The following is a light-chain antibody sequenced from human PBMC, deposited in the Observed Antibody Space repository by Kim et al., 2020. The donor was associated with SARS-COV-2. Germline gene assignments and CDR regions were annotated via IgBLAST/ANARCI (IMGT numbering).Light chain of an antibody. V-gene: IGLV1-40*01. CDR2: GNN. Sequence: VAISCPGSSSNIGAGSDVHWYQRLPGRAPKLLIYGNNNRPSGVSGRFSASRSGTSASLAITGLRADDEADYYCQSYDSSLSGSVIFGGGTQLTVL. CDR3: QSYDSSLSGSVI. CDR1: SSNIGAGSD. J-gene: IGLJ2*01.